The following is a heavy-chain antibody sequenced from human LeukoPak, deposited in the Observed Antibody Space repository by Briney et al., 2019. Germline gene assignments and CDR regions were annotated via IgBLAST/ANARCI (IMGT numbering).Heavy chain of an antibody. Sequence: SETLSLTCTVSGGSISSSIYYWGWIRQPPGKGLEWIGSIYYSGSTYCNPSLKSRVTISVDTSKNQFSLKLTSVTAADTAVYYCARSKTLRISQQLVYNWFDPWGQGTLVTVSS. J-gene: IGHJ5*02. CDR3: ARSKTLRISQQLVYNWFDP. CDR1: GGSISSSIYY. D-gene: IGHD6-13*01. V-gene: IGHV4-39*01. CDR2: IYYSGST.